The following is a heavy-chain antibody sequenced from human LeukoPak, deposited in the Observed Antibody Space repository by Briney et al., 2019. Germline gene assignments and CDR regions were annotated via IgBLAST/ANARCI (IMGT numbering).Heavy chain of an antibody. D-gene: IGHD1-26*01. J-gene: IGHJ6*02. Sequence: SDTLSLTCTVSGGPITSHYWSWIPQPPGKGLEWIRYVPFSGTTKYSPSLNNRVTISRDTSQNQFFLRLNSVTAADTAVYFCARSRVSGSYLDYHSGMDVWGQGTTVIVSS. CDR2: VPFSGTT. CDR1: GGPITSHY. V-gene: IGHV4-59*11. CDR3: ARSRVSGSYLDYHSGMDV.